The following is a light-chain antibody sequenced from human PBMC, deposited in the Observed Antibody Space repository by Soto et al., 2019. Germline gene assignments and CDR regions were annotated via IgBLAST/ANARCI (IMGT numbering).Light chain of an antibody. J-gene: IGLJ2*01. V-gene: IGLV2-14*01. CDR3: SSYSSTTTHVV. Sequence: QSALTQPASVSGSPGQSITISCTGTNSDVGSYNYVSWYQQHPGKAPKLMIYEVSNRPSGISNRFSGSKSGNTASLTISGLQAEDEADYYCSSYSSTTTHVVFGGGTKVTVL. CDR1: NSDVGSYNY. CDR2: EVS.